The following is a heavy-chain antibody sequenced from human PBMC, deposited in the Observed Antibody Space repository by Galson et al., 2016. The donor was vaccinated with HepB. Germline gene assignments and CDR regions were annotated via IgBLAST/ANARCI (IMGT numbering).Heavy chain of an antibody. Sequence: QSGAEVKKPGESLRISCKGSGYSFPTYWINWVRQIPWKGLVWMGRVDPSDSYTNYSPSFQGHVTISADKSISTAYLQWSSLKASDTAIYYCARSSSFDYWGQGTLVTVSS. J-gene: IGHJ4*02. CDR2: VDPSDSYT. V-gene: IGHV5-10-1*01. CDR3: ARSSSFDY. CDR1: GYSFPTYW.